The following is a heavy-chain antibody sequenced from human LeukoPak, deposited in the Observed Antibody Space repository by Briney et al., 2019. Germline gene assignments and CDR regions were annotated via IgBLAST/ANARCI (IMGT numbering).Heavy chain of an antibody. Sequence: HAGGSLRLSCAASGFTFSNYGLHWVRQAPGKGLDWVAVISYDGNNKYYADSVKGRFTISRDNSKNTLYVQMNSLRAEDTAVYYCARLAYCSGGSCYWFDPWGQGTLVTVSS. CDR3: ARLAYCSGGSCYWFDP. D-gene: IGHD2-15*01. CDR1: GFTFSNYG. CDR2: ISYDGNNK. V-gene: IGHV3-30-3*01. J-gene: IGHJ5*02.